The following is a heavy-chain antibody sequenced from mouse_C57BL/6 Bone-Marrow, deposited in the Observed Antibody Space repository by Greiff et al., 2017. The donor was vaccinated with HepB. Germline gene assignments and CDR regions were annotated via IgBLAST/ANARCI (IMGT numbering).Heavy chain of an antibody. J-gene: IGHJ4*01. V-gene: IGHV5-9-1*02. CDR2: ISSGGDYI. Sequence: EVQLVESGEGLVKPGGSLKLSCAASGFTFSSYAMSWVRQTPEKRLEWVAYISSGGDYIYYADTVKGRFTISRDNARNTLYLQMSSLKSEDTAMYYCTREEDDGYHYAMDYWGQGTSVTVSS. CDR3: TREEDDGYHYAMDY. D-gene: IGHD2-3*01. CDR1: GFTFSSYA.